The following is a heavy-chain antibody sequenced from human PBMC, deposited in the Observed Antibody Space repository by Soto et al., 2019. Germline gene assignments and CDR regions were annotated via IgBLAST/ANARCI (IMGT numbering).Heavy chain of an antibody. CDR3: AKAGPGIAVAGKDAFDI. V-gene: IGHV1-18*01. CDR2: ISAYNDDT. CDR1: GYTLTDFG. J-gene: IGHJ3*02. D-gene: IGHD6-19*01. Sequence: ASVKVSCKASGYTLTDFGISWVRQAPGQRLEWMGWISAYNDDTKYTQKLQGRVTMTTDTSTGTAYMELRSLRSDDTAVYYCAKAGPGIAVAGKDAFDIWGQGTMVTVSS.